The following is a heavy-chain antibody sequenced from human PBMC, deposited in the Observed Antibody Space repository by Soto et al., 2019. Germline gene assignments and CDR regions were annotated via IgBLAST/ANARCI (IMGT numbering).Heavy chain of an antibody. V-gene: IGHV1-69*13. CDR3: ARDRPEWLLTPTSYMDV. Sequence: GASVKVSCKASGGTFSSYAISWVRQAPGQGLEWMGGIIPIFGTANYAQKFQGRVTITADESTSTAYMELSSLRSEDTAVYYCARDRPEWLLTPTSYMDVWGQGTTVTGSS. J-gene: IGHJ6*02. CDR2: IIPIFGTA. CDR1: GGTFSSYA. D-gene: IGHD3-3*01.